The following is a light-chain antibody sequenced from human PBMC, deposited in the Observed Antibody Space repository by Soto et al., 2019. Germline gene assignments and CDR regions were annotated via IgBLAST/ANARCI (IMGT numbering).Light chain of an antibody. V-gene: IGKV3-20*01. CDR2: GAS. CDR3: QQYGSSRIFT. CDR1: QSVSSSY. Sequence: EIVWTQSPGTLSLSPGERATLSCRASQSVSSSYLAWYQQKPGQAPRLLIYGASSRSTGIPDRFSGSGSGTDFTLTTSRLEPEDFAVYYCQQYGSSRIFTFGPGTKVHIK. J-gene: IGKJ3*01.